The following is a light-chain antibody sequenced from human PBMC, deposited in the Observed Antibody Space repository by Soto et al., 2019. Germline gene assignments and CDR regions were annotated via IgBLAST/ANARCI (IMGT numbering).Light chain of an antibody. CDR3: QSYDNSLSGYV. J-gene: IGLJ1*01. CDR1: SSNIGAGHG. Sequence: QSVLTQPPSMSGAPGQRVTISCTGTSSNIGAGHGVHWYQQLPGTAPKLLIYGNNNRPSGVPDRFSGSKSGTSASLAITGLQAEDEADYYCQSYDNSLSGYVFGTGTKLTVL. CDR2: GNN. V-gene: IGLV1-40*01.